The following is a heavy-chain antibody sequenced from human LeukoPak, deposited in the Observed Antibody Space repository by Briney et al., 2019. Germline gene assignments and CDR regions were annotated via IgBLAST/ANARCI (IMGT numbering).Heavy chain of an antibody. Sequence: KPGGSLRLSCAASGFTFSDYYMSWIRQAPGKGLEWVSYISSSGSTIYYADSVKGRFTISRDNAKNSLYLQMNSLRAEDTAVYYCARVERYYYDSSGYLVHGSLYYYYMDVWGKGTTVTVSS. J-gene: IGHJ6*03. D-gene: IGHD3-22*01. CDR3: ARVERYYYDSSGYLVHGSLYYYYMDV. V-gene: IGHV3-11*04. CDR1: GFTFSDYY. CDR2: ISSSGSTI.